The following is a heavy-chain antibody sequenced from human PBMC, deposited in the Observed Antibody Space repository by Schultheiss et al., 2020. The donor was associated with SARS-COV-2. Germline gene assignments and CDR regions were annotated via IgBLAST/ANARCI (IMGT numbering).Heavy chain of an antibody. J-gene: IGHJ6*03. CDR2: IYYSGST. CDR3: AREYYYDSSGYYGGFYYYYYMDV. D-gene: IGHD3-22*01. Sequence: SETLSLTCTVSGGSISSGSYYWGWIRQPPGKGLEWIGSIYYSGSTYYKPSLKSRVTISVDTSKNQFSLKLTSVTAADTAVYYCAREYYYDSSGYYGGFYYYYYMDVWGKGTTVTVSS. CDR1: GGSISSGSYY. V-gene: IGHV4-39*07.